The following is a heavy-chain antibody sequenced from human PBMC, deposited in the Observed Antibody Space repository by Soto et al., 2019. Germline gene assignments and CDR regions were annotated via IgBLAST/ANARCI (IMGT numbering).Heavy chain of an antibody. Sequence: QVQLVQSGAEVREPGASVKVSCKASGYSFTSLDINWVRQTAGQGLEWMGWMQPSTGRTGYAQKFQGRVTMTRDTSINSAYLEPTSPTSEDTALCFFSRGGSAGGGYWGQGTLVTVSS. CDR1: GYSFTSLD. V-gene: IGHV1-8*01. J-gene: IGHJ4*02. CDR2: MQPSTGRT. CDR3: SRGGSAGGGY. D-gene: IGHD6-19*01.